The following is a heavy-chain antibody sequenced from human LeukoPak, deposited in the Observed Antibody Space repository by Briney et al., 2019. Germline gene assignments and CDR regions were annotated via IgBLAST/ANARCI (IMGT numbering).Heavy chain of an antibody. CDR2: IWYDGSNN. D-gene: IGHD5-12*01. Sequence: GGSLRLSCAASGFTFSSYGMHWVRQAPGKGLEWVAVIWYDGSNNYYADSVKGRFTISGDNSKNTLYLQMNSLRAEDTAVYYCAKGPSSGLPYYFDYWGQGTLVTVSS. J-gene: IGHJ4*02. CDR3: AKGPSSGLPYYFDY. CDR1: GFTFSSYG. V-gene: IGHV3-33*06.